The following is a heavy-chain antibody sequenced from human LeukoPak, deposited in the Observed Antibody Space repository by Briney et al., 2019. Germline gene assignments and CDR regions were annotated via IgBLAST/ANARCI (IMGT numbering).Heavy chain of an antibody. D-gene: IGHD3/OR15-3a*01. CDR3: ARGAWTAYYFDY. Sequence: GGSLRLSCVASGFSFSSHWMHWVRQAPGKGLVWVSRINGDESRTFFADSVRSRFTISRDNAKNTVYLEMNSLTDEDTAVYFCARGAWTAYYFDYWGQGTVVTVSS. CDR1: GFSFSSHW. J-gene: IGHJ4*02. CDR2: INGDESRT. V-gene: IGHV3-74*01.